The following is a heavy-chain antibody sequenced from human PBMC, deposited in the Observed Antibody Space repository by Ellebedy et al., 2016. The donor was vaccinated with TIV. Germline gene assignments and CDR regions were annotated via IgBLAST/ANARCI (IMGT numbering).Heavy chain of an antibody. CDR3: ARHNRITMVRGVIRPSYDLDY. D-gene: IGHD3-10*01. CDR1: GYSFTSYW. J-gene: IGHJ4*02. Sequence: GESLKISXKGSGYSFTSYWIGWVRQMPGKGLEWMGIIYPGDSDTRYSPSFQGQVTISADKSISTAYLQWSSLKASDTAMYYCARHNRITMVRGVIRPSYDLDYWGQGTLVTVSS. V-gene: IGHV5-51*01. CDR2: IYPGDSDT.